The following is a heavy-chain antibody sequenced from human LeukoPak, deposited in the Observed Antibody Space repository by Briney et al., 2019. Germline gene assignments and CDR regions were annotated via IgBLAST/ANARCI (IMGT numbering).Heavy chain of an antibody. D-gene: IGHD4-17*01. CDR2: INPDGSST. Sequence: PGGSLRLSCAASGFSFSPYWMSWVRQGPGKGLDWVASINPDGSSTPYVDSVKGQFTISRDNAQNSLYLQMNSPSAEDTAVYYCARLFGGVTTFDYWGQGTLVTVSS. V-gene: IGHV3-7*01. CDR3: ARLFGGVTTFDY. CDR1: GFSFSPYW. J-gene: IGHJ4*02.